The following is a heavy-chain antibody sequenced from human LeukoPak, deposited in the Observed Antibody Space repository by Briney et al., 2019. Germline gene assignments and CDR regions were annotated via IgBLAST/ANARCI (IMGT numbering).Heavy chain of an antibody. CDR3: ARAFRDDAFDI. V-gene: IGHV4-59*01. Sequence: NPSETLSLTCTVSGGSISSYYWSWIRQPPGKGLEWIGYIYYSGSTNYNPSLKSRVTISVDTSKNQFSLKLSSVTAADTAIYYCARAFRDDAFDIWGQGTMVTVSS. CDR1: GGSISSYY. CDR2: IYYSGST. J-gene: IGHJ3*02.